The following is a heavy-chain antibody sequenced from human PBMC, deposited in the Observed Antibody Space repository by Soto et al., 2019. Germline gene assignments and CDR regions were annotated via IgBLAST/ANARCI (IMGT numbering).Heavy chain of an antibody. CDR3: ARADYDSSGYYYFDY. Sequence: ASVKVSCKASGYVFTNYGISWVRQAPGQGLEWMGWINPNSGGTNYAQKFQGWVTMTRDTSISTAYMELSRLRSDDTAVYYCARADYDSSGYYYFDYWGQGTLVTVSS. CDR1: GYVFTNYG. J-gene: IGHJ4*02. D-gene: IGHD3-22*01. V-gene: IGHV1-2*04. CDR2: INPNSGGT.